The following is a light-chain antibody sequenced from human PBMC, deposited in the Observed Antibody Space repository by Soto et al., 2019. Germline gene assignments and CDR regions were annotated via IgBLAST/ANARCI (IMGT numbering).Light chain of an antibody. CDR2: EVT. Sequence: QSVLTQPPSASGSPGQSVTISCTGTGSDVGGYNYVSWYQQNPGKAPKLMIYEVTKRPSGVPDRFSGSKSGNTASLTVSGLQAEDEADYYCSSYTGSNNLLFGGGTKLTVL. J-gene: IGLJ2*01. CDR1: GSDVGGYNY. CDR3: SSYTGSNNLL. V-gene: IGLV2-8*01.